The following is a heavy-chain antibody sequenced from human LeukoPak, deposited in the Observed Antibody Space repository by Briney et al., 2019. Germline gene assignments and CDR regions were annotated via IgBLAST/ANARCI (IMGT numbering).Heavy chain of an antibody. V-gene: IGHV3-53*01. Sequence: GGSLRLSCAASGFTFSSYWMSWVRQAPGKGLEWVSLILKGGNTNYADSVKGRFTISRDNSRNTLYLQMDSLRAEDTAVYYCARVHYYYMDFWGKGTTVTVSS. CDR1: GFTFSSYW. J-gene: IGHJ6*03. CDR2: ILKGGNT. CDR3: ARVHYYYMDF.